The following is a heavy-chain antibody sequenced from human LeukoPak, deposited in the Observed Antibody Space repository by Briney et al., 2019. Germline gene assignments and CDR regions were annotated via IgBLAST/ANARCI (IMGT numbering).Heavy chain of an antibody. V-gene: IGHV1-2*02. Sequence: ASVKVSCKASGYTFTGYFMHWVRQAPGQGLEWMGWINPNSGATNYAQNFQGRVTMTRDTSISTAYMELRSDDTTVYYCARGHYDTSGYYHIDYWGQGTLVTVSS. CDR3: ARGHYDTSGYYHIDY. D-gene: IGHD3-22*01. J-gene: IGHJ4*02. CDR2: INPNSGAT. CDR1: GYTFTGYF.